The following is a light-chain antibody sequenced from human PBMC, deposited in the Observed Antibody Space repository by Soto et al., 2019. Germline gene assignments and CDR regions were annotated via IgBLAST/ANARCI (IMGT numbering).Light chain of an antibody. CDR1: QSVSSNY. CDR3: QQYGSSPWA. CDR2: DAS. J-gene: IGKJ1*01. Sequence: EIVLTQSPGTLSFSPGERASLSCRASQSVSSNYLAWYQQKPGQAPRVLIYDASTRATGIPDRFSGSGSGTDFTLTISRLEPEDSAVYYCQQYGSSPWAFGQGTKVDIK. V-gene: IGKV3-20*01.